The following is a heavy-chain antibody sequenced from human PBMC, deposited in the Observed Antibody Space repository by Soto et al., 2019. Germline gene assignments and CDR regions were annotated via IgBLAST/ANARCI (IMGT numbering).Heavy chain of an antibody. J-gene: IGHJ6*02. CDR3: ARGFGNYYYGMDV. D-gene: IGHD3-10*01. V-gene: IGHV4-34*01. Sequence: QVQLQQWGAGLLKPTETLSLTGAVYGGSFSGYYWSWIRQPAGKGLEWIGEINHSGSTNYNPSLKSRVTISVDTSKNQFSLKLSSVTAADTAVYYCARGFGNYYYGMDVWGQGTTVTVSS. CDR2: INHSGST. CDR1: GGSFSGYY.